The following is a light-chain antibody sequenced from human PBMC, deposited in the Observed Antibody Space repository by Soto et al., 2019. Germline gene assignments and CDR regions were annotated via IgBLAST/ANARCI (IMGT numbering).Light chain of an antibody. CDR2: GNN. CDR3: QSYDSRLSGWV. Sequence: QSALTQPPSVSGAPGQKGTISCTRSSSNIGAAYDVHWYQHLPGTAPKLLIYGNNNRPSGVPDRFSGSKSGTSASLAITGLQAEDEADYYCQSYDSRLSGWVFGGGTKLTVL. CDR1: SSNIGAAYD. V-gene: IGLV1-40*01. J-gene: IGLJ3*02.